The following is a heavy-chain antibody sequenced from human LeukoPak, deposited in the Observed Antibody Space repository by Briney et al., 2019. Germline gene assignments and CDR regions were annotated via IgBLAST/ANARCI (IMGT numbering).Heavy chain of an antibody. Sequence: SETLSLTCTVSGGSISSSSYYWGWIRQPPGKGLEWIGYIYYSGSTNYNPSLKSRVTISVDTSKNQFSLKLSSVTAADTAVYYCAREGLYDSSGYYYDGYYYYMDVWGKGTTVTVSS. V-gene: IGHV4-61*05. D-gene: IGHD3-22*01. CDR1: GGSISSSSYY. CDR2: IYYSGST. J-gene: IGHJ6*03. CDR3: AREGLYDSSGYYYDGYYYYMDV.